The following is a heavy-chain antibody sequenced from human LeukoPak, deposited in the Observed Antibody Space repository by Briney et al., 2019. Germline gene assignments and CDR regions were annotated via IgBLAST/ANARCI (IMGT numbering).Heavy chain of an antibody. D-gene: IGHD1-26*01. CDR1: GGSINSSSYY. Sequence: SETLSLTCTVSGGSINSSSYYWGWIRQPPGKGLEWIGSIYYSGSTYYNPSLKSRVTISVDTSKNQFSLKLSSVTAADTAVYYCARDSHIVGATQFDYWGQGTLVTVSS. J-gene: IGHJ4*02. CDR2: IYYSGST. V-gene: IGHV4-39*07. CDR3: ARDSHIVGATQFDY.